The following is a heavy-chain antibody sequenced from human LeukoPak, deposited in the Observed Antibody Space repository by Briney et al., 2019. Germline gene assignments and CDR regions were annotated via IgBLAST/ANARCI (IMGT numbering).Heavy chain of an antibody. CDR3: ARSQYSGSYYSVGY. D-gene: IGHD1-26*01. CDR2: IYTSGST. Sequence: SETLSLTCTVSGGSISSSSYYWSWIRQPAGKGLEWIGRIYTSGSTNYNPSLKSRVTISVDTSKNQFSLKLSSVTAADTAVYYCARSQYSGSYYSVGYWGQGTLVTVSS. CDR1: GGSISSSSYY. J-gene: IGHJ4*02. V-gene: IGHV4-61*02.